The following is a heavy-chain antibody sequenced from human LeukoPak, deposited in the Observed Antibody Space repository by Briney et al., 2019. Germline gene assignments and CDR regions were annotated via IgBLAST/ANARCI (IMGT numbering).Heavy chain of an antibody. V-gene: IGHV4-39*07. CDR2: IYYSGST. Sequence: PSETLSLTCTVSGGSISSSSYYWGWIRQPPGKGLEWIGSIYYSGSTYYNPSLKSRVTISVDTSKNQFSLKLSSVTAADTAVYYCARVIAVAGIDPWGQGTLVTVSS. CDR1: GGSISSSSYY. D-gene: IGHD6-19*01. J-gene: IGHJ5*02. CDR3: ARVIAVAGIDP.